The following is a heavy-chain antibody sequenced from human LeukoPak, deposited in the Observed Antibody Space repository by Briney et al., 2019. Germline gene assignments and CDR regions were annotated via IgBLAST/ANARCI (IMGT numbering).Heavy chain of an antibody. J-gene: IGHJ4*02. CDR2: ISGDGSST. CDR1: GFTFSSYW. V-gene: IGHV3-74*01. CDR3: ARELPFDY. Sequence: PGGSLRLPCAASGFTFSSYWMHWVRQAPGKGPVWVSRISGDGSSTTYAESVRGRFTISRDNAKNTLYLQMNSLRAEDTAVYYCARELPFDYWGQGTLVTVSS.